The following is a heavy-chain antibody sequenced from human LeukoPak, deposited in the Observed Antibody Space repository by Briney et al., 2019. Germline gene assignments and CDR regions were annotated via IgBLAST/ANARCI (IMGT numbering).Heavy chain of an antibody. D-gene: IGHD4-17*01. V-gene: IGHV3-23*01. CDR2: ISGSGGST. CDR1: GFAFDKYA. CDR3: AKTKTPDRYGDYSFDY. Sequence: PGGSLRLSCAASGFAFDKYAMSWVRQAPGKGLEWVSAISGSGGSTYYADSVKGRFTISRDNSKNTLYLQMNSLRAEDTAVYYCAKTKTPDRYGDYSFDYWGQGTLVTVSS. J-gene: IGHJ4*02.